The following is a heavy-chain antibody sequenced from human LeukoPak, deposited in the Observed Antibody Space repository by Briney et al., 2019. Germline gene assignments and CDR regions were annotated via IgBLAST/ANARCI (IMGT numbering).Heavy chain of an antibody. CDR1: GFTFSSYA. D-gene: IGHD3-3*01. V-gene: IGHV3-64*01. CDR3: ARVSTQYDFWSGSFDY. Sequence: PGGSLRLSCSASGFTFSSYAMHWVRQAPGKGLEYVSAISSNGGSTYYANSVKGRFTISRDNSKNTLYLQMGSLRAEDMAVYYCARVSTQYDFWSGSFDYWGQGTLVTVSS. CDR2: ISSNGGST. J-gene: IGHJ4*02.